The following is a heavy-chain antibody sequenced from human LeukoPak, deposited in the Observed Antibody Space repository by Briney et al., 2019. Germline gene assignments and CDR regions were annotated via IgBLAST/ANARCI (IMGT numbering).Heavy chain of an antibody. CDR3: ARDRTYSDSSTTYFYGMDV. D-gene: IGHD1-26*01. CDR2: ISYSGGT. V-gene: IGHV4-59*01. J-gene: IGHJ6*02. CDR1: GGTIRSYY. Sequence: PSETLSLTCSVSGGTIRSYYWSWIRQPPGKGLEWIGYISYSGGTKYNPSLESRVTISVDTSNSQFSLKLRSVTAADTAVYYCARDRTYSDSSTTYFYGMDVWGHGTTVTVSS.